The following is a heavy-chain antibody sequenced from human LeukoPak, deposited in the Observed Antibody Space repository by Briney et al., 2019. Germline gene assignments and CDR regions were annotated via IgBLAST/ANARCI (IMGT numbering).Heavy chain of an antibody. CDR1: GGSFSGYY. V-gene: IGHV4-39*01. CDR2: IYYSGST. CDR3: ASFTLGTIFGVVHKYYFDY. J-gene: IGHJ4*02. D-gene: IGHD3-3*01. Sequence: PSETLSLTCAVSGGSFSGYYWSWIRQPPGKGLEWIGSIYYSGSTYYNPSLKSRVTISVDTSKNQFSLKLSSVTAADTAVYYCASFTLGTIFGVVHKYYFDYWGQGTLVTVSS.